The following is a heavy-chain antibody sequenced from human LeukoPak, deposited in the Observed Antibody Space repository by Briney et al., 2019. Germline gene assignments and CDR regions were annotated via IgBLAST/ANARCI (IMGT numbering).Heavy chain of an antibody. Sequence: GGSLRLSCAASGFKFRNYGMHWVRQAPGKGLEWVAVIYYDGSKKYYADSVKGRFTISRDNSKNTVSMEMNSLRVEDTAVYYCTTSLGESTFETWGQGTLVTVSS. V-gene: IGHV3-33*01. CDR2: IYYDGSKK. CDR3: TTSLGESTFET. D-gene: IGHD3-3*02. J-gene: IGHJ5*02. CDR1: GFKFRNYG.